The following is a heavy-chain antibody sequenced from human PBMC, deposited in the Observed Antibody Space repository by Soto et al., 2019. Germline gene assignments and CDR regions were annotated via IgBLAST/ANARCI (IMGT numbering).Heavy chain of an antibody. D-gene: IGHD2-15*01. J-gene: IGHJ4*02. CDR1: GFTFSSYA. CDR2: ISYDGSNK. Sequence: QVQLVESGGGVVQPGRSLRLSCAASGFTFSSYAMYWVRQAPGKGLEWVAVISYDGSNKYYADSVKGRFTISRDISKNTLYLQMTSLRAEDTAVYYCARAGGLLLDYWGQGTLVTVSS. V-gene: IGHV3-30-3*01. CDR3: ARAGGLLLDY.